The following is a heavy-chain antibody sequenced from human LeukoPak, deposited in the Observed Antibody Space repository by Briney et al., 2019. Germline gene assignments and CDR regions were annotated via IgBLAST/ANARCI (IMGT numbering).Heavy chain of an antibody. CDR3: ARQVTMVRGVTPFDY. CDR1: GGSISSYY. Sequence: PSETLSLTCTVSGGSISSYYWSWIRQPPGKGLEWIGYIYYSGSTYYNPSLRSRVTISVDTSKNQFSLKLSSVTAADTAVYYCARQVTMVRGVTPFDYWGQGTLVTVSS. J-gene: IGHJ4*02. V-gene: IGHV4-59*04. CDR2: IYYSGST. D-gene: IGHD3-10*01.